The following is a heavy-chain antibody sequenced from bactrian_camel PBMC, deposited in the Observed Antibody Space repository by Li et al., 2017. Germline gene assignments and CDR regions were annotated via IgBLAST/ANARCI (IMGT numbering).Heavy chain of an antibody. CDR2: IGSDGRI. D-gene: IGHD3*01. J-gene: IGHJ6*01. CDR3: AAEGWGPVMSTMGRTTFGN. CDR1: YSDRRYC. V-gene: IGHV3S53*01. Sequence: HVQLVESGGGSVQAGGSLALACTVLYSDRRYCMAWFRQAPGEEREGVAAIGSDGRIRYVDPVKGRFTISKDNAKNTLYLQMNNLKPEDTAVYYCAAEGWGPVMSTMGRTTFGNWGQGTQVTVS.